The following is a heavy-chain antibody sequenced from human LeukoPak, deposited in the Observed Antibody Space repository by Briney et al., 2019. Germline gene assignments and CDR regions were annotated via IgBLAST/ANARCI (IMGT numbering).Heavy chain of an antibody. Sequence: ASVKVSCKVSGYTLTELSMHWVRQAPGKGLEWMGGFDPEDGETIYAQKFQGRVTMTEDTSTDTAYMELSSLRSEDTAVYYCATYGDYVSKRWLHYWGQGTLVTVSS. CDR3: ATYGDYVSKRWLHY. V-gene: IGHV1-24*01. CDR1: GYTLTELS. D-gene: IGHD4-17*01. J-gene: IGHJ4*02. CDR2: FDPEDGET.